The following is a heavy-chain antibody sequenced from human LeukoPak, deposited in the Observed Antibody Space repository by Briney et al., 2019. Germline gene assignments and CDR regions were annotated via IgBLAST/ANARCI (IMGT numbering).Heavy chain of an antibody. CDR2: IIPILGIA. Sequence: EASVKVSCKASGGAFSSYTISWVRQAPGQGLEWMGRIIPILGIANYALKFQGRVTITADKSTSTAYMELSSLRSEDTAVYYCARESPIYYFDYWGQGTLVTVSS. J-gene: IGHJ4*02. V-gene: IGHV1-69*04. CDR1: GGAFSSYT. D-gene: IGHD3-3*01. CDR3: ARESPIYYFDY.